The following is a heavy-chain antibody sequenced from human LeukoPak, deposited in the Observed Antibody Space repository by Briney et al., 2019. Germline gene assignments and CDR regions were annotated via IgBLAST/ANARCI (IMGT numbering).Heavy chain of an antibody. CDR3: ARLAWGTMVRGANYYYYYMDV. J-gene: IGHJ6*03. D-gene: IGHD3-10*01. V-gene: IGHV4-34*01. CDR1: GGSFSGYY. Sequence: PSETLSLTCAVYGGSFSGYYWSWIRQPPGKGLEWIGEINHSGSTNYNPSLKSRVTISVDTSKNQFSLKLSSVTAADTAVYYCARLAWGTMVRGANYYYYYMDVWGEGTTVTISS. CDR2: INHSGST.